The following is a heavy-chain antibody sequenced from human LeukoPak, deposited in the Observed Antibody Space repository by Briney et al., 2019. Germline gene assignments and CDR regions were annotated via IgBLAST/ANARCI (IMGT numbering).Heavy chain of an antibody. J-gene: IGHJ5*02. CDR1: GGSIGSYY. CDR2: IYYSGST. CDR3: ARRINWLDP. V-gene: IGHV4-59*12. Sequence: SETLSLTCTVSGGSIGSYYWSWIRQPPGKGLEWIGHIYYSGSTNYNPSLKSRVTISVDRSKNQFSLKLSSVTAADTAVYFCARRINWLDPWGQGTLVTVSS. D-gene: IGHD2/OR15-2a*01.